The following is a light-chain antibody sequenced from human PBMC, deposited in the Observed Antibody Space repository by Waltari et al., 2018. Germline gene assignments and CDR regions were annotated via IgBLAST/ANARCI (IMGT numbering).Light chain of an antibody. CDR3: CSYAGSNIFVL. CDR2: DVT. J-gene: IGLJ3*02. V-gene: IGLV2-11*01. Sequence: QPALTQPRSVSGSPGQSVTISCTGTASDVGAYNFVSWYQHHPGRAPKLIIYDVTKRPSGVPDRFFGSKSGSTASLTVSGIQAEDEADYYCCSYAGSNIFVLFGGETTLTVL. CDR1: ASDVGAYNF.